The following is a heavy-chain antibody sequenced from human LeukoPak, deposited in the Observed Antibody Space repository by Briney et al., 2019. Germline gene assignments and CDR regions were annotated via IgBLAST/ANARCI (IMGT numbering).Heavy chain of an antibody. CDR3: AKDLGGNSDY. Sequence: GGSLRLSCAASGFTFSSYGMHWVRQAPGKGLEWVAVISYDGSNKYYADSVKGRFTISRDNSKNTLYLQMNSLRAEDTAVYYCAKDLGGNSDYWGQGTLVTVSS. CDR2: ISYDGSNK. CDR1: GFTFSSYG. V-gene: IGHV3-30*18. D-gene: IGHD4-23*01. J-gene: IGHJ4*02.